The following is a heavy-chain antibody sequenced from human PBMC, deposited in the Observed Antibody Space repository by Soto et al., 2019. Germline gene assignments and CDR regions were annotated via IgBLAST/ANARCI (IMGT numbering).Heavy chain of an antibody. CDR3: AKDSRRIEVRGESAFDI. CDR2: ISGSGGST. CDR1: GFTFSSYA. D-gene: IGHD3-10*01. Sequence: GGSLRLSCAASGFTFSSYAMSWVRQAPGKGLEWVSAISGSGGSTYYADSVKGRFTISRDNSKNTLYLQMNSLRAEDTAVYYCAKDSRRIEVRGESAFDIWGQGTMVPV. V-gene: IGHV3-23*01. J-gene: IGHJ3*02.